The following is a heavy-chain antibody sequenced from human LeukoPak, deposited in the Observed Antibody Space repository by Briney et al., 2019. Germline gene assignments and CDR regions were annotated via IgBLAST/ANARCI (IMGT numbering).Heavy chain of an antibody. CDR1: GGSFSGYY. CDR3: ARVSDDFWSGYSTGSWFDP. J-gene: IGHJ5*02. Sequence: SETLSLTCAVYGGSFSGYYWSWIRQPPGKGLEWIGEINHSGSTNYNPSLKSRVTISVDTSKNQFSLKLSSVTAADTAVYYCARVSDDFWSGYSTGSWFDPWGQGTLVTVSS. CDR2: INHSGST. D-gene: IGHD3-3*01. V-gene: IGHV4-34*01.